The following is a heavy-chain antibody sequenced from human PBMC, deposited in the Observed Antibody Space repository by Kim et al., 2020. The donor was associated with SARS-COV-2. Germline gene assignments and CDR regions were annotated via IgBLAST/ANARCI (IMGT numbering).Heavy chain of an antibody. D-gene: IGHD6-19*01. V-gene: IGHV3-30*01. J-gene: IGHJ4*02. CDR3: ARTSSGWYSRFDY. Sequence: YADPVKGRFTMSRDNSKNTLYLHMNSLRAEDRAVYYCARTSSGWYSRFDYWGQGTLVTVSS.